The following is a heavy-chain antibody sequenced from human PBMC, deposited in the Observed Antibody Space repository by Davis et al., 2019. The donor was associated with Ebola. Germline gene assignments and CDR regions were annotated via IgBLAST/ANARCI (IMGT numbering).Heavy chain of an antibody. D-gene: IGHD3-9*01. Sequence: SVKVSCKTSGGSFSSHPISWVRQAPRQGLEWMGGIIPIFDTPHYAQKFQGRITITADASTTTAYMELSSLRSEDTATYFPARDFDGGNYYFDYWGPGTPVTVSS. V-gene: IGHV1-69*13. J-gene: IGHJ4*02. CDR3: ARDFDGGNYYFDY. CDR2: IIPIFDTP. CDR1: GGSFSSHP.